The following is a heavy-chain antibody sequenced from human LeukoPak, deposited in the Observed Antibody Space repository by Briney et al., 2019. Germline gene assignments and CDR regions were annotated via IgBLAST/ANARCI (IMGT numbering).Heavy chain of an antibody. J-gene: IGHJ4*02. CDR1: GFTFSSYA. D-gene: IGHD2-2*01. CDR3: AKGVPLGYCSSTSCYVLDY. CDR2: ISGSGGST. V-gene: IGHV3-23*01. Sequence: GGSLRLSCAASGFTFSSYAMSWVRQAPGKGLEWVSAISGSGGSTYYADSVKGRFTISGDNSKNTLYLQMNSLRAEDTAVYYCAKGVPLGYCSSTSCYVLDYWGQGTLVTVSS.